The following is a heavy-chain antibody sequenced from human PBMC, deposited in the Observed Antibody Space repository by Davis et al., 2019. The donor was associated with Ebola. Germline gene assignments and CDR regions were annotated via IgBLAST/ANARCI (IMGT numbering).Heavy chain of an antibody. CDR3: ARGGYSRGYGLDF. V-gene: IGHV1-8*01. CDR2: MNPNTEKT. J-gene: IGHJ4*02. D-gene: IGHD3-22*01. Sequence: ASVKVSCKASGYTFITYDIFWVRLVPGQGLEWMGWMNPNTEKTGYAPKFQGRVTMTWDNSISTAFMEVRSLTSADTSVYFCARGGYSRGYGLDFWGQGSLVTVTS. CDR1: GYTFITYD.